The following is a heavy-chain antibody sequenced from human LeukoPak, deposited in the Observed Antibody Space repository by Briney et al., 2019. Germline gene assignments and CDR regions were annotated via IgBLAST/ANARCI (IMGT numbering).Heavy chain of an antibody. CDR2: IDPSDSYT. D-gene: IGHD6-13*01. CDR3: ARRIAAADFDYIDY. Sequence: GESLKISCKGSGYIFTSYWISWVRQMPGKGLEWMGRIDPSDSYTNYSPSFQGYVTISADKSISTAYLQWSSLKASDTAMYYCARRIAAADFDYIDYWGQGTLVTVSS. CDR1: GYIFTSYW. J-gene: IGHJ4*02. V-gene: IGHV5-10-1*01.